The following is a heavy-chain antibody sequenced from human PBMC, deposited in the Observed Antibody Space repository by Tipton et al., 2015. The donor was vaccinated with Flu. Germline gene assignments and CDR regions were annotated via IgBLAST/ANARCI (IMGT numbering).Heavy chain of an antibody. V-gene: IGHV3-48*04. J-gene: IGHJ3*02. CDR2: ISSSGSTI. D-gene: IGHD6-19*01. CDR1: GFTFSSYS. Sequence: SLRLSCAASGFTFSSYSMNWVRQAPGKGLEWVSYISSSGSTIYYADSVKGRFTISRDNAKNSLYLQMNSLRAEDTAVYYCARDSGSSGWSDAFDIWGQGTMVTVSS. CDR3: ARDSGSSGWSDAFDI.